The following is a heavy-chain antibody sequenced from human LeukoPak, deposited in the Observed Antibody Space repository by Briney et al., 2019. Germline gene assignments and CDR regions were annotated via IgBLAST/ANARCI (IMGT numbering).Heavy chain of an antibody. Sequence: GGSLRLSCAGSGFTLNDYYVNWLRQAPGKGLEWIAYISSSSRSANYSHSVKGRFTLSTDYAKNSVNLDMTSVRGEDTAIYYCARVHNTIYWGQG. D-gene: IGHD5-24*01. V-gene: IGHV3-11*06. CDR2: ISSSSRSA. CDR3: ARVHNTIY. CDR1: GFTLNDYY. J-gene: IGHJ4*02.